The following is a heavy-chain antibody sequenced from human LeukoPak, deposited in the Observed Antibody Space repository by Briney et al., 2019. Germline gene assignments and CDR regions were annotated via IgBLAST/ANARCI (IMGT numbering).Heavy chain of an antibody. V-gene: IGHV1-2*02. Sequence: GASVKVSCKASGYTFTSYAMNWVRQAPGQGLEWMGWINPNSGDTNYAQKFQGRVTMTRDTSITTAYMELSRLRSDDTAVYYCAKCSGGSCYSFDYFDYWGQGTLVTVSS. D-gene: IGHD2-15*01. CDR3: AKCSGGSCYSFDYFDY. CDR1: GYTFTSYA. CDR2: INPNSGDT. J-gene: IGHJ4*02.